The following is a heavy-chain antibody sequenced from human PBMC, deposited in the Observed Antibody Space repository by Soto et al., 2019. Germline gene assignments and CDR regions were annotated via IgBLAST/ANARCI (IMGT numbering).Heavy chain of an antibody. D-gene: IGHD2-21*01. CDR1: GHIFTNYW. V-gene: IGHV5-51*01. Sequence: PGESLKISCQGSGHIFTNYWIGWVRQMPGKGLEWMGIIYPGDSDTRYSPSFQGQVTISADKSISTAYLQWSSLKASDTGMYYCARLANIFDSDNWGQGTLVTVSS. CDR2: IYPGDSDT. CDR3: ARLANIFDSDN. J-gene: IGHJ4*01.